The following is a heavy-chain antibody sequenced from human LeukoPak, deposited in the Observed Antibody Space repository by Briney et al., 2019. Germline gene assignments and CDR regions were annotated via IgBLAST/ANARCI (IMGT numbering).Heavy chain of an antibody. CDR2: ISYEGSNK. CDR1: GFTFSSYG. CDR3: AKETYCSSTSCYYNWFDP. D-gene: IGHD2-2*01. V-gene: IGHV3-30*18. J-gene: IGHJ5*02. Sequence: PGRSLRLSCAASGFTFSSYGMHWVRQAPGKGLEWVAVISYEGSNKYYADSVKGRFTISGDNSQNTLYLQMNSLRAEDTAVYYCAKETYCSSTSCYYNWFDPWGQGTLVTVSS.